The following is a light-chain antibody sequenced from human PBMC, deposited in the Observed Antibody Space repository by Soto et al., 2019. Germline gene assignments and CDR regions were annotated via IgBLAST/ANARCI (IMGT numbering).Light chain of an antibody. CDR3: QQYGSSPTWT. CDR2: GAS. V-gene: IGKV3-20*01. J-gene: IGKJ1*01. CDR1: QNVSSSY. Sequence: EIVLTQSPGTLSLSPGERDTLSCRTSQNVSSSYLAWYQQKPGQAPRLLIYGASSRATGIPDRFSGSGSGTDFTLTISRLEPEDFAVYYCQQYGSSPTWTFGQGTKVDIK.